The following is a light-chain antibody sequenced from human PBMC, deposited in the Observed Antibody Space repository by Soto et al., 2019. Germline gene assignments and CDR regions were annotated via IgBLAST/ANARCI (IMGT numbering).Light chain of an antibody. CDR3: QLYGGSRDT. Sequence: EIVLTQSPGTLSLSPGERATLSCRASQSISTSLAWFQQKRGQPPRLLIYDASRRATGIPDRFSGSGSGTDFTLTTTRLEPEDIAVYYCQLYGGSRDTFGQGTKLEIK. CDR1: QSISTS. J-gene: IGKJ2*01. CDR2: DAS. V-gene: IGKV3-20*01.